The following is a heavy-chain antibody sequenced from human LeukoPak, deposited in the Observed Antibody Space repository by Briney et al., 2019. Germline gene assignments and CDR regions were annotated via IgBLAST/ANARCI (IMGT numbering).Heavy chain of an antibody. CDR1: GGSISSSSYY. J-gene: IGHJ4*02. CDR2: IYYSGST. Sequence: SETLSLTCTVSGGSISSSSYYWGWIRQPPGKGLEWIGSIYYSGSTYYNPSLKSRVTISADTSKNQFSLKLSSVTAADTAVYYCAREIFGVVHLDQVDYWGQGTLVTVSS. CDR3: AREIFGVVHLDQVDY. D-gene: IGHD3-3*01. V-gene: IGHV4-39*07.